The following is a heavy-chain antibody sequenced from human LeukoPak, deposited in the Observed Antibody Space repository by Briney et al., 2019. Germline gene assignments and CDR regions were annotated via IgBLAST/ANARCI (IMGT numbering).Heavy chain of an antibody. Sequence: PGRSLRLSCAASGFTFSSYAMHWVRQAPGKGLEWVAVISYDGSNKYYADSVKGRFTISRDNSKNTLYLQVNSLRAEDTAVYYCARVHTRASSDFDYWGQGTLVTVSS. V-gene: IGHV3-30*04. D-gene: IGHD2-2*02. CDR2: ISYDGSNK. CDR1: GFTFSSYA. J-gene: IGHJ4*02. CDR3: ARVHTRASSDFDY.